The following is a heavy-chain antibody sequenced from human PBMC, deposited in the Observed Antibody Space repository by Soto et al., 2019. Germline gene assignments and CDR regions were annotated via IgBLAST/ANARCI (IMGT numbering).Heavy chain of an antibody. V-gene: IGHV1-18*01. CDR3: ARDVPRDNYGMDV. J-gene: IGHJ6*02. CDR1: GYTFTSYG. CDR2: ISAYNGNT. Sequence: ASVKVSCKASGYTFTSYGISWVRQAPGQGLEWMGWISAYNGNTNYAQKLQGRVTMTTDTSTITAYMELRSLRSDDTAVYYCARDVPRDNYGMDVWGQGTTVTVSS.